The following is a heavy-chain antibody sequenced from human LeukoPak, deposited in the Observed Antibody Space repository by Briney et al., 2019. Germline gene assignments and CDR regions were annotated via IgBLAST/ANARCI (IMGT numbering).Heavy chain of an antibody. CDR3: ARLYSSGWYRLYYMDV. CDR2: IYYSGST. V-gene: IGHV4-39*01. J-gene: IGHJ6*03. CDR1: GGSFSSSSYY. Sequence: SETLSLTCTVSGGSFSSSSYYWGWIRQPPGKGLEWIGSIYYSGSTYYNPSLKSRVTISVDTSKNQFSLKLSSVTAADTAVYYCARLYSSGWYRLYYMDVWGKGTTVTISS. D-gene: IGHD6-19*01.